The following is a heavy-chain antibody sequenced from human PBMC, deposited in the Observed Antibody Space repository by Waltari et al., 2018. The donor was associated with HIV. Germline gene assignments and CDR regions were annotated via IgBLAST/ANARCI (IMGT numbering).Heavy chain of an antibody. V-gene: IGHV4-59*01. Sequence: QVQLQESGPGLVKPSETLSLICTVSGGSISNYYWGWIRQPPGKGLEWIGYIYCTGSTDSNPSLKSRVTISVDTSKNQFSLKLTSVTAADTAQYYCARYSSAWTGFDYWGQGTLVTVSS. CDR2: IYCTGST. CDR3: ARYSSAWTGFDY. J-gene: IGHJ4*02. CDR1: GGSISNYY. D-gene: IGHD6-19*01.